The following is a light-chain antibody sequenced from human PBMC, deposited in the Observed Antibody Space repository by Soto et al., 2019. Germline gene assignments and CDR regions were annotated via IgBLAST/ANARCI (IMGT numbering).Light chain of an antibody. CDR3: AAWDDSLNGYV. CDR1: NSNIGSES. J-gene: IGLJ1*01. Sequence: QSALAQPPSTSGTPGQRVTISCSGSNSNIGSESVNWYQQLPGTAPKLLIYSYNQRPSGVPDRFSGSKSGTSASLAISGLQSEDEADYICAAWDDSLNGYVFGLGTKVTVL. V-gene: IGLV1-44*01. CDR2: SYN.